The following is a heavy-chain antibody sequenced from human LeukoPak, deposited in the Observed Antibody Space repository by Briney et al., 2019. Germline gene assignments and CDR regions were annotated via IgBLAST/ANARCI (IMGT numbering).Heavy chain of an antibody. CDR2: IMPLFGTA. CDR1: GGTFNNSA. D-gene: IGHD4-17*01. J-gene: IGHJ5*02. V-gene: IGHV1-69*05. Sequence: ASVKVSCRTSGGTFNNSAISWVRQAPGQGLEWLGGIMPLFGTAGYAQKFQGRVTITKDESTRTVYLELTSLTSDDTAVYYCARDVHGDYGSGWFDPWGQGTLVSVSS. CDR3: ARDVHGDYGSGWFDP.